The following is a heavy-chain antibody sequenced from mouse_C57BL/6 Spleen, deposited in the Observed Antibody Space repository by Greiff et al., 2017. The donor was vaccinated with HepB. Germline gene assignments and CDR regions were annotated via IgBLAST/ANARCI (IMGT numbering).Heavy chain of an antibody. D-gene: IGHD5-5*01. Sequence: EVQLQQSEGGLVQPGSSMKLSCTASGFTFSDYYMAWVRQVPEKGLEWVANINYDGSSTYYLDSLKSRFIISRDNAKNILYLQMSSLKSEDTATYYCARLPGFAYWGQGTLVTVSA. CDR1: GFTFSDYY. V-gene: IGHV5-16*01. J-gene: IGHJ3*01. CDR3: ARLPGFAY. CDR2: INYDGSST.